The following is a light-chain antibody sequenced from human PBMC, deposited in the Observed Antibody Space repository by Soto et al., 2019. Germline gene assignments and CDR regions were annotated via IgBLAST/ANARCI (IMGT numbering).Light chain of an antibody. CDR1: QGLLHTNGYTA. CDR2: LGS. CDR3: MQALQTPWT. V-gene: IGKV2-28*01. Sequence: DIVMTQSPLSLTVTPGEPASISCKSSQGLLHTNGYTALDWYLQKPGQSPQLLIYLGSSRASGVPDRFSGSGSGTDFTLKISRVEAEDVRVYYCMQALQTPWTFGQGTKVEIK. J-gene: IGKJ1*01.